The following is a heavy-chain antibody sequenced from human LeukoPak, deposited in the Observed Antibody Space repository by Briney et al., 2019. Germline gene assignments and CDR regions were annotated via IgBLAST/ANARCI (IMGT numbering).Heavy chain of an antibody. CDR1: GGTFSSYA. CDR2: IIPIFRTA. Sequence: GSSVNVSCKASGGTFSSYAISWVRQAPGQGLEWVGGIIPIFRTAHYAEKFQGRLTITADESTSTAYMELSSLRSEDTAVYYCARDYYNSAGGIYYYGMDVWGQGTTVTVSS. D-gene: IGHD3-22*01. J-gene: IGHJ6*02. V-gene: IGHV1-69*01. CDR3: ARDYYNSAGGIYYYGMDV.